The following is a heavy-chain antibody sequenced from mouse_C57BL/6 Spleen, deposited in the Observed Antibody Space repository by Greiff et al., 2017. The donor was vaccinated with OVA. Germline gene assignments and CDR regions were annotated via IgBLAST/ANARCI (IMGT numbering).Heavy chain of an antibody. CDR2: IWRGGST. D-gene: IGHD1-3*01. V-gene: IGHV2-2*01. CDR1: GFSLTSYG. Sequence: VQLQQSGPGLVQPSQCLSITCTASGFSLTSYGVHWVRQSPGQGLEWLGVIWRGGSTDYNAAFISRLSISKDNSKSQVFFKMNSLQADDTAIYYCARQSQPVYFDYWGQGTTLTVSS. J-gene: IGHJ2*01. CDR3: ARQSQPVYFDY.